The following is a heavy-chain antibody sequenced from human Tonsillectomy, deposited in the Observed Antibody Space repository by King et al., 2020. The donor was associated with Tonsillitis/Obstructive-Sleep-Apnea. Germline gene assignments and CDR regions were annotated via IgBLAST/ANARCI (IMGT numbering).Heavy chain of an antibody. Sequence: QLVQSGAEVKKPGASVKVSCKASGYTFSSYPMSWVRQAPGQGLEWMGCIGAHNGNTDYAQKIQGRVTMTTDTSTTTAYMELRSLRSDDTAVYYCARGGRYDRSGYYTPLDYWGQGTLVTVSS. CDR2: IGAHNGNT. D-gene: IGHD3-22*01. CDR1: GYTFSSYP. V-gene: IGHV1-18*01. CDR3: ARGGRYDRSGYYTPLDY. J-gene: IGHJ4*02.